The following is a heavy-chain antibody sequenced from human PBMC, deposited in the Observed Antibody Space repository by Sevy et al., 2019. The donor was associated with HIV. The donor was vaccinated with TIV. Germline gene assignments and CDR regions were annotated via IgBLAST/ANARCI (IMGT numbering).Heavy chain of an antibody. CDR2: IIPIFGRA. J-gene: IGHJ3*02. CDR3: ARTTYYYGSGSYRVHAFDI. D-gene: IGHD3-10*01. Sequence: ASVKVSCKASGGTFSSYAISWVRQAPGQGLEWMGGIIPIFGRANYAQKFQGRVTITADESTSTAYMELSSLRSEDTAVYYCARTTYYYGSGSYRVHAFDISGQGTLVTVSS. CDR1: GGTFSSYA. V-gene: IGHV1-69*13.